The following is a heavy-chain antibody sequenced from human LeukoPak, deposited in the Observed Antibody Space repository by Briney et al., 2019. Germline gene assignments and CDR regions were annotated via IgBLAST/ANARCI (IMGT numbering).Heavy chain of an antibody. CDR2: IYYSGST. CDR1: GGSISSYY. J-gene: IGHJ6*02. Sequence: PETLSLTCTVSGGSISSYYWSWIRQPPGKGLEWIGYIYYSGSTNYNPSLKSRVTISVDTSKNQFSLKLSSVTAADTAVYYCARLGYCSGGSCYGMDVWGQGTTVTVSS. V-gene: IGHV4-59*08. D-gene: IGHD2-15*01. CDR3: ARLGYCSGGSCYGMDV.